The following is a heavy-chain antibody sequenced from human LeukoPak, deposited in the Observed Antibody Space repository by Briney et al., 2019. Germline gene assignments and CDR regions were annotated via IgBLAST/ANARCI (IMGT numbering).Heavy chain of an antibody. D-gene: IGHD4-17*01. Sequence: GGSLRLSCAASGFTFSSYAMSWVRQAPGKGLEGVSAISGSGGSTYYADSVKGRFTISRDNAKNTLYLKMNSLSAEDTAVYYCAKGVEYGAYLRAYKGPYNWFDPWGQGTLVTVSS. CDR2: ISGSGGST. J-gene: IGHJ5*02. V-gene: IGHV3-23*01. CDR3: AKGVEYGAYLRAYKGPYNWFDP. CDR1: GFTFSSYA.